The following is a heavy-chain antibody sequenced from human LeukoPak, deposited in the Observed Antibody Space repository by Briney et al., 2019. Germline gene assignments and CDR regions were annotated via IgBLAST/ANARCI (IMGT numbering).Heavy chain of an antibody. CDR2: INWNGGST. CDR3: ARRTRTYVWKYYFDY. V-gene: IGHV3-20*04. Sequence: GGSLRLSCAASGFTFSSYGMSWVRQAPGKGLEWVSGINWNGGSTGYADSVKGRFTISRDNAKNSLYLQMNSLGAEDTALYYCARRTRTYVWKYYFDYWGQGTLVTVSS. J-gene: IGHJ4*02. D-gene: IGHD3-16*01. CDR1: GFTFSSYG.